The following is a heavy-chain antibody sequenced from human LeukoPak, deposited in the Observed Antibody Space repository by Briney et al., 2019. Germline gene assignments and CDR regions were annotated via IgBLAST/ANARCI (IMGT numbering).Heavy chain of an antibody. CDR3: ARVLLWFGESLQNWFDP. CDR2: ISADNGNT. Sequence: ASVKVSCKASGYTFTSYGISWVRQAPGQGLEWMGWISADNGNTNYAQKFKDRVTMTTDTSTSTAYMELRSLRSDDTAVYYCARVLLWFGESLQNWFDPWGRGTLVTVSS. V-gene: IGHV1-18*01. J-gene: IGHJ5*02. CDR1: GYTFTSYG. D-gene: IGHD3-10*01.